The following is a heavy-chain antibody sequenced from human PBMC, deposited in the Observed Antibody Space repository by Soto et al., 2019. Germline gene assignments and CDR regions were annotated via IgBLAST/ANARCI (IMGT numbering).Heavy chain of an antibody. CDR3: ARLGGYCSSTSCYGYYGMDV. CDR1: GGSIGRGRYS. Sequence: SETLSLTYTVSGGSIGRGRYSWGWIRQPPGEGLEWIGTFYYSESTYYNPSLESRVTISVDTSKNQFSLKVSSVTVADTAVYYCARLGGYCSSTSCYGYYGMDVWGQGTTVT. D-gene: IGHD2-2*01. V-gene: IGHV4-39*01. CDR2: FYYSEST. J-gene: IGHJ6*02.